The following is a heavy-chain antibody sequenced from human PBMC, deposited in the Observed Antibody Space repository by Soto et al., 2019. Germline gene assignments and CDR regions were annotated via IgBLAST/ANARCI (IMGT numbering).Heavy chain of an antibody. Sequence: TSETPSLTCSIYSGSLSGYYWSWIRQPPGKGLEWIGEISQSGNTNYSPSLKSRVSISIDTSKKQFSLNLASVSAADTAVYYCARAPKVSGSSQTRPDFWGQGTLVTVSS. CDR2: ISQSGNT. J-gene: IGHJ4*02. V-gene: IGHV4-34*01. CDR3: ARAPKVSGSSQTRPDF. D-gene: IGHD6-6*01. CDR1: SGSLSGYY.